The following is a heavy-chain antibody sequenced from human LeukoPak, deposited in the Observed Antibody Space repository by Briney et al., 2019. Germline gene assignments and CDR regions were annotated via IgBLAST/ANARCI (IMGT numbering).Heavy chain of an antibody. J-gene: IGHJ3*02. CDR1: GGSISSYY. V-gene: IGHV4-59*08. CDR3: ARHRLYTAFDI. CDR2: IYYTGST. Sequence: SETLSLTCTVSGGSISSYYWSWIRQPPGKGREWMGYIYYTGSTNYNPSLTSRVTISKDTSKNQFSLKLRSVTAADTAVYYCARHRLYTAFDIWGQGTMVTVSS. D-gene: IGHD2-8*01.